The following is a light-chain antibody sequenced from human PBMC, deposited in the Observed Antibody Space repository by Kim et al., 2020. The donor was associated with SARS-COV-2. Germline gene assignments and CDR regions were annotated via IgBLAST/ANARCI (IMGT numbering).Light chain of an antibody. CDR1: SGINVGTYR. V-gene: IGLV5-45*02. CDR2: YKSESDK. Sequence: QPVLTQPSSLSASPGASASLTCTLRSGINVGTYRIYWYQQKPGSPPQYLLRYKSESDKQQGSGVPSRFSGSKDASANAGILLISGLQSEDEADYYCMIWHSSAFVFGTGTKVTVL. CDR3: MIWHSSAFV. J-gene: IGLJ1*01.